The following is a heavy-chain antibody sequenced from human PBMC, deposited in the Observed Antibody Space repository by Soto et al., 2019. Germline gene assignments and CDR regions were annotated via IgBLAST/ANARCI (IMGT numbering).Heavy chain of an antibody. CDR3: AKDTERDPYPPHLDY. D-gene: IGHD1-1*01. CDR2: ISGSGGST. V-gene: IGHV3-23*01. CDR1: GFTFSSYA. Sequence: GGSLRLSCAASGFTFSSYAMSWVRQAPGKGLEWVSAISGSGGSTYYADSVKGRFTISRDNSKNTLYLQMNSLRAEDTAVYYCAKDTERDPYPPHLDYWGQGTLVTVSS. J-gene: IGHJ4*02.